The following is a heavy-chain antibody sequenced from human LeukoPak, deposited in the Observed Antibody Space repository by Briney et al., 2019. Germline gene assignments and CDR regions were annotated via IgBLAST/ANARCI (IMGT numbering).Heavy chain of an antibody. CDR3: ATRGTMVPGIIDPEPATY. J-gene: IGHJ4*02. CDR1: GFTFSRYA. Sequence: PGGSLRLSCAASGFTFSRYAMSWVRQAPGKGLEWVSTISGSGDSTDYADSVKGRFTISRDNSKNTLYLQMSSLRAEDTAVYYCATRGTMVPGIIDPEPATYWGQGTLVTVSS. V-gene: IGHV3-23*01. CDR2: ISGSGDST. D-gene: IGHD3-10*01.